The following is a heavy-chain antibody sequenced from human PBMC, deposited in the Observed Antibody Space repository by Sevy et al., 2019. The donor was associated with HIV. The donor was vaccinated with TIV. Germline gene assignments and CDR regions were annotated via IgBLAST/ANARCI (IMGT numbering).Heavy chain of an antibody. D-gene: IGHD3-9*01. J-gene: IGHJ5*02. CDR1: GFTFSGYA. V-gene: IGHV3-23*01. Sequence: GGSLRLSCAAAGFTFSGYAMSWVRQGPGKGLEWISGMTGNGGSTYYADSVKGRFTISRDNSKNTLYLQMNSLRDEDTAVYYCARDKNYDILTGYPGWFDPWGQGTLVTVSS. CDR3: ARDKNYDILTGYPGWFDP. CDR2: MTGNGGST.